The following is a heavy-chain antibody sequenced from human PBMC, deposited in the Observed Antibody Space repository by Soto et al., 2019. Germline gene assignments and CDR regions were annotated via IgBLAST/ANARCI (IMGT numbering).Heavy chain of an antibody. CDR2: ITDDGSTT. V-gene: IGHV3-30*04. J-gene: IGHJ4*02. Sequence: QVHLVESGGGVVQPGASLRLSCTASGFSLSGFAMNWVRQAPGKGLEWVAVITDDGSTTYYADSVKGRFNISRDNSKNTVSLQLHSLSLDDTAVYYCARGGGYDSLTFDQWGQGTLVSVSS. D-gene: IGHD5-12*01. CDR3: ARGGGYDSLTFDQ. CDR1: GFSLSGFA.